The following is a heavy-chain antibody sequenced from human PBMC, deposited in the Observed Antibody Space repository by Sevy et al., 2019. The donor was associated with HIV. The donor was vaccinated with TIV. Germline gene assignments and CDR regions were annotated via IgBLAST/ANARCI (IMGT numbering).Heavy chain of an antibody. CDR2: INTNTATP. J-gene: IGHJ4*02. D-gene: IGHD3-16*02. V-gene: IGHV7-4-1*02. CDR1: GYTFTAYY. CDR3: ARKCEGILSKSDH. Sequence: ASVKVSCKASGYTFTAYYVVWVRQAPGEGLEWMGWINTNTATPTYAQGFTGWFVFSLDTSVSEAYLEISSLKAEDTAVYYCARKCEGILSKSDHWGQGTLVTVSS.